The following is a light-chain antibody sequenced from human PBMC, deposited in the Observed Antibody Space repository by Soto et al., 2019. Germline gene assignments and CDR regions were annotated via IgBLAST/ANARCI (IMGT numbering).Light chain of an antibody. Sequence: IVLTQSPATLSASPWERATLSCRASQNVGVRLAWYQHKPGQAPRPLIYGASSRATGIPARFSGSGSGTEFTLTISSLQSEDFAVYYCQQYNNWPRTFGQGTKVDIK. V-gene: IGKV3-15*01. CDR3: QQYNNWPRT. J-gene: IGKJ1*01. CDR2: GAS. CDR1: QNVGVR.